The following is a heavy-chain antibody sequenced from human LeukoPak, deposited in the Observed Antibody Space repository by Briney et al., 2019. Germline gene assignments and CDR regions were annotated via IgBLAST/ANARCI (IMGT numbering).Heavy chain of an antibody. Sequence: SETLSLTCTVSGGSISSYYRSWIRQPPGKGLEWIGYIYYSGSTNYNPSLKSRVTISVDTSKNQFSLKLSSVTAADTAVYYCAREGYSGSYSDYWGQGTLVTVSS. CDR1: GGSISSYY. CDR2: IYYSGST. V-gene: IGHV4-59*01. J-gene: IGHJ4*02. D-gene: IGHD1-26*01. CDR3: AREGYSGSYSDY.